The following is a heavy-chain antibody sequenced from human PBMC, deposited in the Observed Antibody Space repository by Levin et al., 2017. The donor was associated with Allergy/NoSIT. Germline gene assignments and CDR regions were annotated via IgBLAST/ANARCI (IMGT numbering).Heavy chain of an antibody. Sequence: GESLKISCAASGFIFSNYWMHWVRQAPGKGLVWISGTDGDGSRTFYADSVKGRFIISRDNAKNMLHLQMNSLRVEDTGIYYCGSVFETWGQGTLVTVSS. CDR3: GSVFET. J-gene: IGHJ4*02. CDR1: GFIFSNYW. V-gene: IGHV3-74*01. D-gene: IGHD1-26*01. CDR2: TDGDGSRT.